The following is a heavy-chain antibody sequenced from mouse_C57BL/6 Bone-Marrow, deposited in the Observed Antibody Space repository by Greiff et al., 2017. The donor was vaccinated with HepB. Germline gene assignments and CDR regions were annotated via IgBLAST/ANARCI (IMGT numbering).Heavy chain of an antibody. CDR2: IYPGDGDT. CDR1: GYAFSSSW. D-gene: IGHD3-3*01. V-gene: IGHV1-82*01. CDR3: ARSRRDVDY. J-gene: IGHJ2*01. Sequence: VQLQQSGPELVKPGASVKISCKASGYAFSSSWMNWVKQRPGKGLEWIGRIYPGDGDTNYNGKFKGKATLTADKSSSTAYMQLSSLTSEDSAVYFCARSRRDVDYWGQGTTLTVSS.